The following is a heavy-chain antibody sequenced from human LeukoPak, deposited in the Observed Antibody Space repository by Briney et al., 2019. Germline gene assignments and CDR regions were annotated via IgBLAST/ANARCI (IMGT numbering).Heavy chain of an antibody. J-gene: IGHJ6*02. V-gene: IGHV1-24*01. D-gene: IGHD3-9*01. CDR3: ARYDYYYYGMDV. Sequence: ASVKVSCKVSGYTLTELSMHWVRQAPGKGLEWMGGFDPEDGETIYAQKFQGRVTMTEDTSTDTAYMELSSLRSEDTAVYYCARYDYYYYGMDVWGQGTTVTVSS. CDR1: GYTLTELS. CDR2: FDPEDGET.